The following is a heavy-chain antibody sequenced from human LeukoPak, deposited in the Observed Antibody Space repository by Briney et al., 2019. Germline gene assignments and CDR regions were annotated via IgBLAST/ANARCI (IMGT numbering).Heavy chain of an antibody. V-gene: IGHV4-34*01. CDR2: INHSGST. J-gene: IGHJ5*02. D-gene: IGHD5-18*01. Sequence: SETLSLTCAVYGGSFSGYYWSWIRQPPGKGLEWIGEINHSGSTNYNPSLKSRVTISVDTSKNQFSLKLSSVTAADTAVYYCARHRHLGRYSYGPGFDPWGQGTLVTVSS. CDR3: ARHRHLGRYSYGPGFDP. CDR1: GGSFSGYY.